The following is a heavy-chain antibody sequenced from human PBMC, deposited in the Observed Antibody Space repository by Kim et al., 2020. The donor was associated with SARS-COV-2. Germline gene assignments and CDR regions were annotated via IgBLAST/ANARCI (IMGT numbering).Heavy chain of an antibody. Sequence: VKGRITTSRDNAKNALYLQMNSLRAEDTAVYYCASLVVVPAATSDYWGQGTLVTVSS. J-gene: IGHJ4*02. D-gene: IGHD2-2*01. CDR3: ASLVVVPAATSDY. V-gene: IGHV3-48*03.